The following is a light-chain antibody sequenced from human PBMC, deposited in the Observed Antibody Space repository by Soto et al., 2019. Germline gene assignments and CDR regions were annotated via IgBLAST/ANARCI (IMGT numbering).Light chain of an antibody. CDR3: QQYVASPYT. J-gene: IGKJ2*01. Sequence: DSVLTQSPGTRSVSSVDRATLSCGASQSINSRSLAWYQQKPGQAPRLLIYDASSRATGIPDRFSASGSGTDFTLTISSLEPEDFAVYYCQQYVASPYTFGQGTKVDIK. CDR1: QSINSRS. CDR2: DAS. V-gene: IGKV3-20*01.